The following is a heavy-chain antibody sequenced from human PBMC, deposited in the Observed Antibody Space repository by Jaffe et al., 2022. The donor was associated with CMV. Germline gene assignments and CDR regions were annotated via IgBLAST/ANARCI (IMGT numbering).Heavy chain of an antibody. D-gene: IGHD1-1*01. CDR2: ISSSGSTI. J-gene: IGHJ6*03. Sequence: EVQLVESGGGLVQPGGSLRLSCAASGFTFSSYEMNWVRQAPGKGLEWVSYISSSGSTIYYADSVKGRFTISRDNAKNSLYLQMNSLRAEDTAVYYCARGGMEDYYYYYMDVWGKGTTVTVSS. V-gene: IGHV3-48*03. CDR1: GFTFSSYE. CDR3: ARGGMEDYYYYYMDV.